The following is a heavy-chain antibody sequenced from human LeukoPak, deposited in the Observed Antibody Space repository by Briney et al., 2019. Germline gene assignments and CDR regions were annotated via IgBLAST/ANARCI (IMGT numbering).Heavy chain of an antibody. D-gene: IGHD5-24*01. J-gene: IGHJ4*02. V-gene: IGHV1-18*01. CDR1: GYTFTNYG. Sequence: ASVKVSCKASGYTFTNYGISWLRQAPGQGLEWLGWISGYNGNTNYAQKLQGRVTMTTDTSTSTAYMELRSLRSDDTAVYYCARDRMSWLQFWDYWGQGTLVTVSS. CDR2: ISGYNGNT. CDR3: ARDRMSWLQFWDY.